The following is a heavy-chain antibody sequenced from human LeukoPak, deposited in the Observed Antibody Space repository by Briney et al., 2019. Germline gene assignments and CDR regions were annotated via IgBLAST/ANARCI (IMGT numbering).Heavy chain of an antibody. V-gene: IGHV3-21*01. J-gene: IGHJ3*02. CDR1: GFTFSSYS. D-gene: IGHD5-24*01. CDR3: ARVATITDAFDI. CDR2: ISSSSSYI. Sequence: PGGSLRLSCAASGFTFSSYSMNWVRQAPGKGLEWVSSISSSSSYIYYADSVKGRFTISRDNAKNSLYLQMNSLRAEDTAVYYCARVATITDAFDIWGQGTMVTVSS.